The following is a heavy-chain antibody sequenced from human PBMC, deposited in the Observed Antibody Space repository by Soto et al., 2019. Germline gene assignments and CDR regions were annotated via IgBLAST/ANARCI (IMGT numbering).Heavy chain of an antibody. D-gene: IGHD4-17*01. J-gene: IGHJ4*02. CDR1: AFTVSSNY. CDR2: IYSGGST. Sequence: EVQLVESGGGLVQPGGSLRLSCAASAFTVSSNYMSWVRQAPGKGLEWVSVIYSGGSTYYADSVKGRFTISRHNSKNTQYLQMNSLRAEDTAVYYCARHYGDYRGNFDYWGQGTLVTVSS. V-gene: IGHV3-53*04. CDR3: ARHYGDYRGNFDY.